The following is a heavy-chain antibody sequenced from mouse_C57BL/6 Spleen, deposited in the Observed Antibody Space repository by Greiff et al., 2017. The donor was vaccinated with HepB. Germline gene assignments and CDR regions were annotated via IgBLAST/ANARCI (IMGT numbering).Heavy chain of an antibody. V-gene: IGHV5-17*01. CDR1: GFTFSDYG. CDR2: ISSGSSTN. Sequence: EVQRVESGGGLVKPGGSLKLSCAVSGFTFSDYGMHWVRQAPEKGLEWVAYISSGSSTNYYADTVKGRFTISRDNAKNTLFLQMTSLRSEDTAMYYCARNYGSDYWGQGTTLTVSS. CDR3: ARNYGSDY. D-gene: IGHD1-1*01. J-gene: IGHJ2*01.